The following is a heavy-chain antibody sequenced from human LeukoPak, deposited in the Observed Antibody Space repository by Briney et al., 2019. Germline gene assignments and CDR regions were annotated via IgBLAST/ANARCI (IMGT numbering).Heavy chain of an antibody. CDR2: ISSSSSYI. D-gene: IGHD3-3*01. Sequence: GGSLRLSCAASGFTFSLYSMNWVRQARGKGVEWVSSISSSSSYIYSADSVKRRFTISRDNAKNSLCLQMNSLRAEDTAVYYCARGTMGEFDYWGQGTLVTVSS. V-gene: IGHV3-21*01. J-gene: IGHJ4*02. CDR3: ARGTMGEFDY. CDR1: GFTFSLYS.